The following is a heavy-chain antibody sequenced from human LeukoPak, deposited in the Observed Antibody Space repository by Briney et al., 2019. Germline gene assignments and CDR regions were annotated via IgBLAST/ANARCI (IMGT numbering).Heavy chain of an antibody. V-gene: IGHV3-23*01. CDR3: ARDIELST. CDR2: IASSGLNT. D-gene: IGHD5-12*01. CDR1: GXMFRDAA. Sequence: PGGSLRLSCAASGXMFRDAAMTWVRQAPGKGLEWVSLIASSGLNTYYADSVRGRFTISRDNSKNTLSLQMNSLRVEGTAIYYCARDIELSTWGLGTLVTVSS. J-gene: IGHJ3*01.